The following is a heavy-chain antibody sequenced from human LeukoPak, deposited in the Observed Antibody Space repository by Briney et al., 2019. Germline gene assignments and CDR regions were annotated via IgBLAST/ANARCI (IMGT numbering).Heavy chain of an antibody. CDR1: GYTFTSYG. D-gene: IGHD3-22*01. Sequence: ASVKVSCKASGYTFTSYGISWVRQAPGQGLEWMGWISAYNGNTNYAQKLQGRVTMTTDTSTSTAYMELRSLRSDDTAVYYCARAQGPNYYYDSSGYYYWGQGTLVTVSS. CDR3: ARAQGPNYYYDSSGYYY. V-gene: IGHV1-18*01. J-gene: IGHJ4*02. CDR2: ISAYNGNT.